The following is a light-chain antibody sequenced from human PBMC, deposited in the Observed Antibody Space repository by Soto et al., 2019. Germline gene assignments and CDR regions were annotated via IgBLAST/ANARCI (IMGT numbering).Light chain of an antibody. V-gene: IGKV1-12*01. J-gene: IGKJ1*01. Sequence: DLQLDQSPSSVSASVGDRVTVTCRASQSVASRLAWYQQKPGKAPKLLIYAAAKLQTGVPSRFSGTGPETDFTLTINSLQPEDFATYYCQQASSFPWTFGQGTRVDVK. CDR1: QSVASR. CDR2: AAA. CDR3: QQASSFPWT.